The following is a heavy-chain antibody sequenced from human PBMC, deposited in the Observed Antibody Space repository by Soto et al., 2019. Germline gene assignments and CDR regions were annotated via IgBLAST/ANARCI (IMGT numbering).Heavy chain of an antibody. D-gene: IGHD3-10*01. CDR1: GYTFTGYY. V-gene: IGHV1-2*04. Sequence: ASLKVSCKASGYTFTGYYMHWVRQAPGQGLEWMGWINPNSGGTNYAQKFQGWVTMTRDTSISTAYMELSRLRSDDTAVYYCARGLNYYGSGSYGSYAFDIWGQGTMVTVSS. CDR3: ARGLNYYGSGSYGSYAFDI. CDR2: INPNSGGT. J-gene: IGHJ3*02.